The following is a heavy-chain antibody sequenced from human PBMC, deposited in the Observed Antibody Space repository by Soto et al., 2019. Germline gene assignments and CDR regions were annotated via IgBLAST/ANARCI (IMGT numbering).Heavy chain of an antibody. J-gene: IGHJ4*02. CDR1: GGTFSSYA. Sequence: QVQLVQSGAEVKKPGSSVKVSCKASGGTFSSYAISWVRQAPGQGLEWMVGIIPIFGTANYAQKFQGRVTITSDESTSTAYMELSSLRSEDTAVYYCASRYYYGSGSYYYYFDYWGQGTLVNVSS. V-gene: IGHV1-69*01. CDR3: ASRYYYGSGSYYYYFDY. CDR2: IIPIFGTA. D-gene: IGHD3-10*01.